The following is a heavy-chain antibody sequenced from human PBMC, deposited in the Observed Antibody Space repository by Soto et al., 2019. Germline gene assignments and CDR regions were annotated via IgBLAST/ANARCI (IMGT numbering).Heavy chain of an antibody. CDR2: IYPGDPNT. Sequence: GESLKISCKTSGYSFRSYWIGWVRQMPGKGLERMGIIYPGDPNTRYSPSFQGQVTISADKSISTAFLQWSSLKAADSAMYYCARHLHSDSVHITPVSPDYWGQGTLVTVSS. D-gene: IGHD4-4*01. J-gene: IGHJ4*02. V-gene: IGHV5-51*01. CDR3: ARHLHSDSVHITPVSPDY. CDR1: GYSFRSYW.